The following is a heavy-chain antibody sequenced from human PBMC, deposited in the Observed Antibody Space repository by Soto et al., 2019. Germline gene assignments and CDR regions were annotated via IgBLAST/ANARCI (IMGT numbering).Heavy chain of an antibody. CDR1: GFTFTDHY. CDR3: XXXDKQLGXXXFDH. D-gene: IGHD1-1*01. V-gene: IGHV3-72*01. CDR2: ARNKANSYTT. Sequence: EVQLVESGGGLVQPGGSLRLSCAASGFTFTDHYIDWVRQAPGKGLEWVGRARNKANSYTTEYAASVKGRCTISRDDSXXXXXXXXXXXXXXXXXXXXXXXXDKQLGXXXFDHWGQGILVTVSS. J-gene: IGHJ4*02.